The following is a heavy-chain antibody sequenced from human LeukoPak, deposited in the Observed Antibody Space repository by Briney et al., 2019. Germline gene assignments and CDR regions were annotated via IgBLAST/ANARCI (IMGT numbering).Heavy chain of an antibody. CDR2: ISYDGSDK. J-gene: IGHJ2*01. V-gene: IGHV3-30-3*01. Sequence: GGSLRLSCAASGFTFSIYAIHWVRQAPGKGLEWVAVISYDGSDKYYADSVKGRFTISRDNSKNTLYVQMNSLRGEDTAVYYCARGGNHGDYWYFDLWGRGTLVTVSS. D-gene: IGHD4-17*01. CDR3: ARGGNHGDYWYFDL. CDR1: GFTFSIYA.